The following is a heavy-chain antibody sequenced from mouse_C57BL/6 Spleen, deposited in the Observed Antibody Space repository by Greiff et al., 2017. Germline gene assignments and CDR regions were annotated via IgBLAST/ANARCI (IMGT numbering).Heavy chain of an antibody. CDR1: GVDFSRYW. D-gene: IGHD2-3*01. CDR3: ARQGDGYYPAWFAY. CDR2: INPDSSTI. Sequence: GVDFSRYWMSWVRRAPGKGLEWIGEINPDSSTINYAPSLKDKFIISRDNTKNTLYLQMSKVRSEDTALYDCARQGDGYYPAWFAYWGQGTLVTVSA. J-gene: IGHJ3*01. V-gene: IGHV4-1*01.